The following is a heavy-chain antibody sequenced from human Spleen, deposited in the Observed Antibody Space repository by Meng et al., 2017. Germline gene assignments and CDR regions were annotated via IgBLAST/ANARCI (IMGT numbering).Heavy chain of an antibody. J-gene: IGHJ6*02. Sequence: ASVKVSCKASGYTFTSYGISWVRQAPGQGLEWMGWISAYNGNTNYAQKLQGRVTMTTDTSTSTAYMELRSLRSDDTAVYYCAREFGEYYYYYGMDVCGQGITVVASS. D-gene: IGHD3-16*01. V-gene: IGHV1-18*01. CDR2: ISAYNGNT. CDR3: AREFGEYYYYYGMDV. CDR1: GYTFTSYG.